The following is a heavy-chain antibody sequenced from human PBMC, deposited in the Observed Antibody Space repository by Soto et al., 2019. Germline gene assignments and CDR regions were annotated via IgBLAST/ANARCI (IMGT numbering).Heavy chain of an antibody. CDR2: IYHSGST. CDR1: GYSISSGYY. CDR3: ARGRIAAAGYYFDY. Sequence: SETLSLTCAVSGYSISSGYYWGWIRQPPGKGLEWIGSIYHSGSTYYNPSLKSRVTISVDTSKNQFSLKLSSVTAADTAVYYCARGRIAAAGYYFDYWGQGTLVTAPQ. V-gene: IGHV4-38-2*01. D-gene: IGHD6-13*01. J-gene: IGHJ4*02.